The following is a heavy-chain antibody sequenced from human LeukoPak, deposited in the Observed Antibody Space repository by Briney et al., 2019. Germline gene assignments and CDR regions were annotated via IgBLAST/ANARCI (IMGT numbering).Heavy chain of an antibody. CDR3: ARANQYDGTGHPHASDI. CDR2: IWDDGSLK. J-gene: IGHJ3*02. V-gene: IGHV3-33*01. D-gene: IGHD3-16*01. Sequence: GGSLRLPCVASGFTFSFYGMHWVRQAPGKGLEWVAVIWDDGSLKYYSDSVKGRFIISRDNSKKMLYLQMNSLRAEDTALYFCARANQYDGTGHPHASDIWGQGTMVYVSS. CDR1: GFTFSFYG.